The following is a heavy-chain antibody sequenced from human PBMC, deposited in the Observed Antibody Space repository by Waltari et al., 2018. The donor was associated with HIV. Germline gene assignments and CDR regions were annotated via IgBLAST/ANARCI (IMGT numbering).Heavy chain of an antibody. Sequence: VESGCALGGSDGNLRGSCAVYGLVLSNYEMNWVRQAPGKGREWVSWISVSGAGTHYADSVKGRFTISRDNAKNSMYLQMSSLRVEDTAVYYCAIIGYYGFDIWGQGTMVTVSS. J-gene: IGHJ3*02. D-gene: IGHD3-22*01. CDR1: GLVLSNYE. V-gene: IGHV3-48*03. CDR3: AIIGYYGFDI. CDR2: ISVSGAGT.